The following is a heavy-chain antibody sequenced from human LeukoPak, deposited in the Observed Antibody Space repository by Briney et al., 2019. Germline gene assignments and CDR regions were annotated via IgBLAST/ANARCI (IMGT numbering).Heavy chain of an antibody. CDR1: GFTFSIYS. Sequence: GALRLSCAASGFTFSIYSMNWVRQAPGKGLEWVSSISSDSSYTDYADSLKGRFTISRDNSKNTLYVQMNSLSAEDTAVYYCAKTGQFDYWGQGTLVTVSS. J-gene: IGHJ4*02. CDR3: AKTGQFDY. V-gene: IGHV3-21*04. CDR2: ISSDSSYT.